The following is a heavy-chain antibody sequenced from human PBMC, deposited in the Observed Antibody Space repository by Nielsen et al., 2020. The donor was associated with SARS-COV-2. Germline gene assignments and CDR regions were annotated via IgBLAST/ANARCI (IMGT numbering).Heavy chain of an antibody. Sequence: WIRQPPGKGLEWIGYIYYSGSTNYNPSLKSRVTISVDTSKNQFSLKLSSVTAADTAVYYCARESVAGTEGYYYYYGMDAWGQGTTVTVSS. CDR2: IYYSGST. V-gene: IGHV4-59*01. D-gene: IGHD6-19*01. J-gene: IGHJ6*02. CDR3: ARESVAGTEGYYYYYGMDA.